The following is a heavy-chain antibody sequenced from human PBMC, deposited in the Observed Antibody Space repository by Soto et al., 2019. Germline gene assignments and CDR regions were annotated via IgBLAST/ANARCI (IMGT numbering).Heavy chain of an antibody. V-gene: IGHV3-74*01. CDR1: GFTFRSYW. CDR2: INSDGSSI. CDR3: ARAQNYYDSGGYYYGGMDV. Sequence: GGSLRLSCAASGFTFRSYWMHWVRHAPGKGLVWVSRINSDGSSIRYADSVKGRFTISRDNAKNTLYLQMNSLRAEDRAVYYCARAQNYYDSGGYYYGGMDVWGQGTTVTVSS. J-gene: IGHJ6*02. D-gene: IGHD3-22*01.